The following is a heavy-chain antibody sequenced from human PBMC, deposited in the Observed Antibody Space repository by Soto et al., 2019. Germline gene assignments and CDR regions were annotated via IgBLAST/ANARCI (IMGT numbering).Heavy chain of an antibody. CDR1: GFTVSTNY. J-gene: IGHJ4*02. CDR2: IHSGGAM. Sequence: GGSLRLSCAASGFTVSTNYMSWVRQAPGKGLEWVSIIHSGGAMYYADSVQGRFTISRDSSKNTLYLQMNSLRAEDTAVYYCARASTVTTIFDYWGQGTLVTVSS. D-gene: IGHD4-17*01. V-gene: IGHV3-66*01. CDR3: ARASTVTTIFDY.